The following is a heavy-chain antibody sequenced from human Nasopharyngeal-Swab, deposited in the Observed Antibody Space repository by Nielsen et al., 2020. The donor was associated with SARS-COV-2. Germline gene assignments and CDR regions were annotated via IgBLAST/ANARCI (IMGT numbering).Heavy chain of an antibody. Sequence: GESLKISCAASGFTFSSYGMHWVRQAPGKGLEWVAVIWYDGSNKYYADSAKGRFTISRDNSKNTLYLQMNSLRAEDTAVYYCARDRDLSLPDYWGQGTLVTVSS. CDR2: IWYDGSNK. J-gene: IGHJ4*02. V-gene: IGHV3-33*01. CDR1: GFTFSSYG. CDR3: ARDRDLSLPDY.